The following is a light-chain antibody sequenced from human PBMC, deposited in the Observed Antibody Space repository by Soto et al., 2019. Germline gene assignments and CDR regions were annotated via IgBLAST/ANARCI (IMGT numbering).Light chain of an antibody. V-gene: IGKV3-11*01. Sequence: EIVLTQSPGTLSLSPGERATLSCMSSESISNYLAWHQHKPGQAPRLLIDDASNRVPAIPARFSGTGSGTDFTLTISSLEPEDFGVDYCQHRRAFGQGTRLEIK. CDR3: QHRRA. CDR1: ESISNY. CDR2: DAS. J-gene: IGKJ5*01.